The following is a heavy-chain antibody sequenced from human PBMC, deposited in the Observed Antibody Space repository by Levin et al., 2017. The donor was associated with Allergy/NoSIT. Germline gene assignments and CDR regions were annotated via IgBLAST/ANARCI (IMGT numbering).Heavy chain of an antibody. CDR2: FSGSGGYT. CDR1: GFTFSSYA. CDR3: AKENAAGSVHYYYGMDV. D-gene: IGHD6-13*01. V-gene: IGHV3-23*01. J-gene: IGHJ6*02. Sequence: GGSLRLSCAASGFTFSSYAMSWVRQAPGKGLEWVSGFSGSGGYTYYADSVKGRFTISRDNSRNTLYLQLDSLRVEDTAVYYCAKENAAGSVHYYYGMDVWGQGTTVTVSS.